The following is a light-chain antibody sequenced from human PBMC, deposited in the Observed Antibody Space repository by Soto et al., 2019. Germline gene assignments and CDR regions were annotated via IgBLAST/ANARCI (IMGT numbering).Light chain of an antibody. CDR3: LQSHSTPLT. CDR1: QNIKNY. Sequence: DVQMTQSPSSLSASVGDRVTITYRASQNIKNYLSWYQQRPGKAPRVVIFAATLLQSGVPSTFSGSGSGTEFTLTISSLHPDDFATYYCLQSHSTPLTFGQGTRL. J-gene: IGKJ5*01. V-gene: IGKV1-39*01. CDR2: AAT.